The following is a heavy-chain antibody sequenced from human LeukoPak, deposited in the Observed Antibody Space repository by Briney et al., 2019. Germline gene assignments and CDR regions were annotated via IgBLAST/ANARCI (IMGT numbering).Heavy chain of an antibody. CDR2: ISVYNGNT. CDR3: ARAPGYDFWSGYPTDFDF. D-gene: IGHD3-3*01. J-gene: IGHJ4*02. Sequence: ASVKVSCKASGYTFTNYGITWVRQAPGQGGEGMGGISVYNGNTNFAQKLQGGVPMPKDQSTSTAYMDLRSLTSDDSAVYYCARAPGYDFWSGYPTDFDFWGQGTLVTVSS. CDR1: GYTFTNYG. V-gene: IGHV1-18*01.